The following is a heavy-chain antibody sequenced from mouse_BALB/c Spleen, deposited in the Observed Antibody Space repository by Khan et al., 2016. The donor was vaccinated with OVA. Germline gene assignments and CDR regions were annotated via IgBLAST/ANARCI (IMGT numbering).Heavy chain of an antibody. CDR2: INYSGST. J-gene: IGHJ4*01. Sequence: EVKLLESGPGLVKPSQPLSLTCTVTGYSITSDYAWNWIRQFPGNKLEWMGYINYSGSTNYNPALKSRISITRDTSKNQFFLQLNSVTTADTATYYCARDGSRYNYAMDYWGQGTSVTVSS. V-gene: IGHV3-2*02. CDR3: ARDGSRYNYAMDY. CDR1: GYSITSDYA. D-gene: IGHD2-3*01.